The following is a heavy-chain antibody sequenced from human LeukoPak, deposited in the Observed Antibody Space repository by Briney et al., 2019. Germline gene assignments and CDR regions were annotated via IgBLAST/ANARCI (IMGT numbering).Heavy chain of an antibody. CDR1: GYSFTSYW. J-gene: IGHJ4*02. CDR2: IYPGDSDT. Sequence: GESLKISCKGSGYSFTSYWIGWVRQMPGKGLEWMGIIYPGDSDTRYSPSFQGQVTISADKSISTAYLQWSSLKASDTATYYCARKKGTKAAADSFDYWGQGTLVTVSS. CDR3: ARKKGTKAAADSFDY. V-gene: IGHV5-51*01. D-gene: IGHD6-13*01.